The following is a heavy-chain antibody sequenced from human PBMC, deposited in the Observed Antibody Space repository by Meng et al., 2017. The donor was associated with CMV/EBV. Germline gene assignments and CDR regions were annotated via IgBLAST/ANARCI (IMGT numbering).Heavy chain of an antibody. CDR1: GGSFSGYY. J-gene: IGHJ4*02. D-gene: IGHD3-3*01. CDR3: ARVREDTSYYDFWSGYYTTHYFDY. V-gene: IGHV4-34*01. CDR2: INHSGST. Sequence: GSLRLSCAVYGGSFSGYYWSWIRQPPGKGLEWIGEINHSGSTNYNPSLKSRVTISVDTSKNQFSLKLSSVTAADTAMYYCARVREDTSYYDFWSGYYTTHYFDYWGQGTLVTVSS.